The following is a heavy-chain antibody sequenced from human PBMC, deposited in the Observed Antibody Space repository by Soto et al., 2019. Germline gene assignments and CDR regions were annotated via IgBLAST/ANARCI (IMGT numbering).Heavy chain of an antibody. CDR3: AKDGVPTYYDFWSCYQLTYYFDY. CDR2: ISYDGSNK. D-gene: IGHD3-3*01. V-gene: IGHV3-30*18. Sequence: GGSLRLSCAASGFTLSSYGMHWVRQAPGKGLEWVAVISYDGSNKYYADSVKGRFTISRDNSKNTLYLQMNSLRAEDTAVYYCAKDGVPTYYDFWSCYQLTYYFDYWGQGTLVTVSS. J-gene: IGHJ4*02. CDR1: GFTLSSYG.